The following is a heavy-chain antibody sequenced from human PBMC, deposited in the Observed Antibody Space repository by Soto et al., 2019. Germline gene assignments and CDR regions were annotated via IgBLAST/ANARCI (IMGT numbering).Heavy chain of an antibody. CDR3: ARNHYYDSSGYIDY. D-gene: IGHD3-22*01. CDR2: ISYDGSNK. CDR1: GFSFSSYG. V-gene: IGHV3-30*03. Sequence: VQLVESGGGLVQPGGSLRLSCAASGFSFSSYGMHWVRQAPGKGLEWVAVISYDGSNKYYADSVKGRFTISRDNSKNTLYLQMNSLRAEDTAVYYCARNHYYDSSGYIDYWGQGTLVTVSS. J-gene: IGHJ4*02.